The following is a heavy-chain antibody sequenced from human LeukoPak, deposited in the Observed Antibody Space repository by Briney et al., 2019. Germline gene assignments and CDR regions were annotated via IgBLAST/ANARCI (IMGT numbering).Heavy chain of an antibody. J-gene: IGHJ4*02. D-gene: IGHD3-3*01. CDR1: GGSISSSSYY. CDR3: ARQRTEYYDFDY. CDR2: IYYSGST. V-gene: IGHV4-39*01. Sequence: PSETLSLTCTVSGGSISSSSYYWGWIRQPPGKGLEWIGSIYYSGSTYYNPSLKSRVTISVDTSKNQFSLKLSSVTAADTAVYYCARQRTEYYDFDYWGQGTLVTVSS.